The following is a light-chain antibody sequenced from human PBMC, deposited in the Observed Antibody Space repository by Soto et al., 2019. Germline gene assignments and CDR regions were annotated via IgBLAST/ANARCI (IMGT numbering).Light chain of an antibody. CDR3: QQYNTYSET. V-gene: IGKV1-5*03. Sequence: DIQMTQSPSTLSASVGDRVTITCRASQSISSWLAWYQQKPGKAPKLLIYKASSLESGVTSRFSGSGSGTEFTLTISSLQPADFATYYCQQYNTYSETFGQGTKVEIK. CDR1: QSISSW. CDR2: KAS. J-gene: IGKJ1*01.